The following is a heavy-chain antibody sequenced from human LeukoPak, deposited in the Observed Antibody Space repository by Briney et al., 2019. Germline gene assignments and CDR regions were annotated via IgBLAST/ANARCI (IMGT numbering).Heavy chain of an antibody. V-gene: IGHV3-33*01. CDR1: GFTFSSYG. CDR3: ARAGNPSWPVFDY. Sequence: GGSQRLSCAASGFTFSSYGMHWVRQAPGKGLEWVAVIWYDGSIKYYADSVKGRFTISRDNSKNTLYLQMNSLRAGDTAVFYCARAGNPSWPVFDYWGQGTLVTVSS. CDR2: IWYDGSIK. D-gene: IGHD2-2*01. J-gene: IGHJ4*02.